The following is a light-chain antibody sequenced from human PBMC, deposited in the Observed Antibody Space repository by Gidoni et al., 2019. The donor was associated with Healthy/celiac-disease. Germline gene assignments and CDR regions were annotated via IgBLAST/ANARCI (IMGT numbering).Light chain of an antibody. J-gene: IGLJ2*01. CDR3: LLYYGGAQPYVV. CDR1: TGAVTSGYY. V-gene: IGLV7-43*01. Sequence: QTVVTQEPSLTLSPGGTVTLTCTSSTGAVTSGYYPNWFQQKPGQAPRALIYRTSNKHPWTPARFSGSLLGGKAALTLSGVQPEDEAEYYCLLYYGGAQPYVVFGGGTKLTVL. CDR2: RTS.